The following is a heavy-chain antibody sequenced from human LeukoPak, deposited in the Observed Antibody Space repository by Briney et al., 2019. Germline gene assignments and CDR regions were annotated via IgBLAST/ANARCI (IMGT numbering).Heavy chain of an antibody. CDR3: ARGQTPCPRTCLDY. Sequence: GESLRLSCVGSGFTFSSYWTTLVRQAPGKGLEWVANINQDGSEENYVDSVRGRFTISRDNARNSLFLQMNSLRAEDTAVYYCARGQTPCPRTCLDYWGQGTLVTVSS. J-gene: IGHJ4*02. V-gene: IGHV3-7*04. D-gene: IGHD1-14*01. CDR2: INQDGSEE. CDR1: GFTFSSYW.